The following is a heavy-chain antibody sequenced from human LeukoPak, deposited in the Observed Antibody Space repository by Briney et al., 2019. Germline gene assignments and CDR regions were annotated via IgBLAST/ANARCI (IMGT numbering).Heavy chain of an antibody. D-gene: IGHD3-10*01. J-gene: IGHJ4*02. CDR3: AINSDSGTYLDY. CDR2: ISAYNGNT. CDR1: GYTFTSYG. Sequence: ASVKVSCKASGYTFTSYGISWVRQAPGQGLEWMGWISAYNGNTNYAQKLQGRVTMTTDTSTSTAYMELRSLRSEDTAVYYCAINSDSGTYLDYWGQGTLVTVSS. V-gene: IGHV1-18*01.